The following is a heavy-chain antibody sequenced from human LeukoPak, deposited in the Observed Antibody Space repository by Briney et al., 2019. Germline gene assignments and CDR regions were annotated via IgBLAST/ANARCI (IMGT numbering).Heavy chain of an antibody. CDR3: AREISYYDILTGYYNHAFDI. CDR1: GYTLTELS. Sequence: ASVKVSCKVSGYTLTELSMHWVRQAPGKGLEWMGGFDPEDGETIYAQKFQGRVTMTEDTSTDTAYMELSSLRSEDTAVYYCAREISYYDILTGYYNHAFDIWGQGTMVTVSS. CDR2: FDPEDGET. V-gene: IGHV1-24*01. J-gene: IGHJ3*02. D-gene: IGHD3-9*01.